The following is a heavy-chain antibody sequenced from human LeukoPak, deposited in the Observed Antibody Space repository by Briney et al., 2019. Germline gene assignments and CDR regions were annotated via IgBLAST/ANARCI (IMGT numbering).Heavy chain of an antibody. CDR2: IKTKADGGTT. CDR1: GFNFNNAW. D-gene: IGHD3-9*01. CDR3: TTGRYFDWLLCNY. V-gene: IGHV3-15*01. J-gene: IGHJ4*02. Sequence: GGSLRLSCAASGFNFNNAWMSWVRQAPGKGLEWVGRIKTKADGGTTDYAAPVKGRFTISRDDSKNTLFLQMNSLKTEDTAVYYCTTGRYFDWLLCNYWGQGTLVTVSS.